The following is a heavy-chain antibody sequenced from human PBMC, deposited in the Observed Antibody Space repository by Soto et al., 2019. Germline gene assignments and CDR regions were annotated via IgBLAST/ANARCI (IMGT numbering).Heavy chain of an antibody. D-gene: IGHD2-15*01. Sequence: QVQLVQSGAEVKKPGASVKVSCKASGYTFTNYGISWXXQXXXXXXXXMGWISAYNGITEYAQKLQGRVTMTTDTXXXXXXXXXXXXXXXXXXXXXXXXXXXXXXXXSCHDYWGQGTLVTVSS. V-gene: IGHV1-18*01. CDR1: GYTFTNYG. CDR3: XXXXXXXXXXSCHDY. CDR2: ISAYNGIT. J-gene: IGHJ4*02.